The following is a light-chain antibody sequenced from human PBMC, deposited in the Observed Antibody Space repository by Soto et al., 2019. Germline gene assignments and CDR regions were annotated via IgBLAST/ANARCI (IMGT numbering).Light chain of an antibody. CDR3: QQTRSYPST. J-gene: IGKJ4*01. V-gene: IGKV1-9*01. Sequence: DIQMTQSPSSLFSSFGDIVTITCRASQGITSYLAWYQQKPGKAPNLLIYGASTLQSGVPSRFSGSGSGTDFTLTINSLQAEDFATYYCQQTRSYPSTFGGGTKVDIK. CDR1: QGITSY. CDR2: GAS.